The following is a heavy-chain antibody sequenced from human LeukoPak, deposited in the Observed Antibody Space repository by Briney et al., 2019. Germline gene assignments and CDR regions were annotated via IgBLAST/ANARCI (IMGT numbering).Heavy chain of an antibody. CDR1: GGSISSSSYY. CDR3: ARVGSIAARHAFDI. CDR2: IYTSGST. D-gene: IGHD6-6*01. V-gene: IGHV4-61*02. J-gene: IGHJ3*02. Sequence: PSETLSLTCTVSGGSISSSSYYWSWIRQPAGKGLEWIGRIYTSGSTNYNPSLKSRVTMSVDTSKNQFSLKLSSVTAADTAVYYCARVGSIAARHAFDIWGQGTMVTVSS.